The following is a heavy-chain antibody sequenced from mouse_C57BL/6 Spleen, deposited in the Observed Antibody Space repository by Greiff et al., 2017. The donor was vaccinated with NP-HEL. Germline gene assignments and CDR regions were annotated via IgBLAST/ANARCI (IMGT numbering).Heavy chain of an antibody. V-gene: IGHV3-1*01. CDR1: GYSITSGYD. CDR3: ARDEGSGYFAY. D-gene: IGHD3-2*02. CDR2: ISYSGST. Sequence: EVKLVESGPGMVKPSQSLSLTCTVTGYSITSGYDWHWIRHFPGNKLEWMGYISYSGSTNYNPSLKSRISITHDTSKNHFFLKLNSVTTEDTATYYCARDEGSGYFAYWGQGTLVTVSA. J-gene: IGHJ3*01.